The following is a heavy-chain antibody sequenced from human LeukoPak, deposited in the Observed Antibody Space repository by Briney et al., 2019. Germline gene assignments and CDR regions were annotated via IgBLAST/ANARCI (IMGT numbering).Heavy chain of an antibody. Sequence: SETLSLTCAVSGGSISSGGYSWSWIRQPPGKGLEWIGYIYHSGSTYYNPSLKSRVTISVDRSKNRFSLKLSSVTAADTAVYYCARCPPDYGDYGDAFDIWGQGTMVTVSS. J-gene: IGHJ3*02. CDR3: ARCPPDYGDYGDAFDI. CDR2: IYHSGST. D-gene: IGHD4-17*01. CDR1: GGSISSGGYS. V-gene: IGHV4-30-2*01.